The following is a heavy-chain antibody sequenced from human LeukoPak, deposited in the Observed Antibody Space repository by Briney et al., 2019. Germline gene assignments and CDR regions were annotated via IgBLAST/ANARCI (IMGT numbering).Heavy chain of an antibody. Sequence: ASVKVSCKASGYTFTGYYMHWVRQAPGQGLEWMGWINPNSGGTNYAQKFQGRVTMTRDTSTSTVYMELSSLRSEDTAVYYCARAPYYYDSSGYPDAFDIWGQGTMVTVSS. J-gene: IGHJ3*02. D-gene: IGHD3-22*01. CDR2: INPNSGGT. V-gene: IGHV1-2*02. CDR3: ARAPYYYDSSGYPDAFDI. CDR1: GYTFTGYY.